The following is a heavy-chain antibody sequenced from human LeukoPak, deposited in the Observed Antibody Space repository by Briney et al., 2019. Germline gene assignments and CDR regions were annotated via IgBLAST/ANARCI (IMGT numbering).Heavy chain of an antibody. D-gene: IGHD6-13*01. CDR2: IYDSGST. CDR1: RVYISSHY. J-gene: IGHJ4*02. CDR3: ARQESYSSSWYAY. V-gene: IGHV4-59*08. Sequence: SETLSLTSTLSRVYISSHYWRWIRQPPGKGLEWIGHIYDSGSTNYNPSLKSRVTISVDTSKNQFSLKLSSVTAADTAVYYCARQESYSSSWYAYWGQGSLVTVSS.